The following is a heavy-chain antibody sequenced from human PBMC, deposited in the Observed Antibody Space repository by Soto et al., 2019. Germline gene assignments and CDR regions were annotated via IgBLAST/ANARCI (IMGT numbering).Heavy chain of an antibody. CDR3: ARHSRVYLPRPDY. Sequence: SETLSLTCTVSGGSISSSSYYWGWIRQPPGKGLEWIGSIYYSGSTYYNPSLKGRVTISVDTSKNQFSLKLSSVTAADTAVYYCARHSRVYLPRPDYWGQGTLVTVSS. J-gene: IGHJ4*02. CDR2: IYYSGST. V-gene: IGHV4-39*01. CDR1: GGSISSSSYY. D-gene: IGHD6-13*01.